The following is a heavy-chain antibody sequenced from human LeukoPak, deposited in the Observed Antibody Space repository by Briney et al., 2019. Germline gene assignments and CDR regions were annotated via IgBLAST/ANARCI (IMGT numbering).Heavy chain of an antibody. CDR1: GFTFGDYA. V-gene: IGHV3-49*04. CDR2: IRSKAYGGTT. CDR3: TRDLRMATKSNPDY. J-gene: IGHJ4*02. D-gene: IGHD1-26*01. Sequence: GGSLRLSCAASGFTFGDYAMSWVRQAPGKGLEWVGFIRSKAYGGTTEYAASVKGRFTISRDDSKSIAYLQMNSLKTEDTAVYYCTRDLRMATKSNPDYWGQGTLVTVSS.